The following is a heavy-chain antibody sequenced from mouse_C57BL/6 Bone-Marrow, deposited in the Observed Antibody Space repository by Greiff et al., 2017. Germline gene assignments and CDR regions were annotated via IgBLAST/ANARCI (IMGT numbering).Heavy chain of an antibody. CDR3: SSFDGNYFDF. CDR1: GFNIKDDY. J-gene: IGHJ2*01. V-gene: IGHV14-4*01. CDR2: IDPEIGDT. D-gene: IGHD2-3*01. Sequence: VQLKQSGAELVRPGASVKLSCTASGFNIKDDYIHWVKQRPEQGLEWIGWIDPEIGDTEYASKFQGKATITSDTSSNTAYLPLSRLTSEDTAVYSCSSFDGNYFDFWGQGTPLTVAS.